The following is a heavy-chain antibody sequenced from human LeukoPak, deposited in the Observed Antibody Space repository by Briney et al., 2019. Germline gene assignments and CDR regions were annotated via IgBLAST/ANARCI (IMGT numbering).Heavy chain of an antibody. V-gene: IGHV1-18*01. CDR3: ARVAVGATTFYYYYMDV. J-gene: IGHJ6*03. CDR1: GYTFTSYG. Sequence: ASVKVSCKASGYTFTSYGISWVRQAPGQGLEWMGWISAYNGNTNYAQKLQGRVTMTTDTSTSTAYMELRSLRFDDTAVYYCARVAVGATTFYYYYMDVWGKGTTVTISS. CDR2: ISAYNGNT. D-gene: IGHD1-26*01.